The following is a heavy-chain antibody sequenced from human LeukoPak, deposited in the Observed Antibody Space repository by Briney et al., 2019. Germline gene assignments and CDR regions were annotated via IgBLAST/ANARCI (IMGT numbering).Heavy chain of an antibody. J-gene: IGHJ6*03. Sequence: GESLKISCKGSGYSFTTYWIAWVRQMPGKGLEWMGIIYPGDSDTRYSPSFQGQVTISADKSISTAYLQWSSLKASDTAMYYCARLTIVTTTTPYYMDVWGKGTTVTVSS. CDR1: GYSFTTYW. CDR2: IYPGDSDT. CDR3: ARLTIVTTTTPYYMDV. D-gene: IGHD4-11*01. V-gene: IGHV5-51*01.